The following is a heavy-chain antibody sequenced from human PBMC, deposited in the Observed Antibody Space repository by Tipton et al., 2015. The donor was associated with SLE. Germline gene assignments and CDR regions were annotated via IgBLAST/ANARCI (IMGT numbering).Heavy chain of an antibody. CDR1: GDSITTYS. D-gene: IGHD2-2*01. J-gene: IGHJ5*02. V-gene: IGHV4-34*01. CDR2: INHSGST. CDR3: ARGQSAYAAATQRGYKWFDP. Sequence: TLSLTCTVSGDSITTYSWSWIRQPAGKGLEWIGEINHSGSTNYNPSLKSRVTISVDTSKNQFSLKLSSVTAADTAVYYCARGQSAYAAATQRGYKWFDPWGQGTLVTVSS.